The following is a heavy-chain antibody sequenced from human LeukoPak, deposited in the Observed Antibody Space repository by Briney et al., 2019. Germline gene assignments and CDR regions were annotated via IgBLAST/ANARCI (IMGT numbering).Heavy chain of an antibody. CDR1: GGTFSSYA. CDR3: ARSSVVTAMVHLDY. D-gene: IGHD2-21*02. Sequence: SVKVSCKASGGTFSSYAISWVRQAPGQGLEWMGGIIPIFGTTNYAQKFQGRVTITADKSTSTAYMELSSLRSEDTAVYHCARSSVVTAMVHLDYWGQGTLVTVSS. CDR2: IIPIFGTT. J-gene: IGHJ4*02. V-gene: IGHV1-69*06.